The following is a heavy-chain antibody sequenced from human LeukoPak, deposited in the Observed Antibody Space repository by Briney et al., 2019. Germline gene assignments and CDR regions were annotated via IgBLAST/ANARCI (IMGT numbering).Heavy chain of an antibody. CDR2: IYYSGST. V-gene: IGHV4-39*01. J-gene: IGHJ4*02. D-gene: IGHD3-22*01. CDR3: ARDSSGYYGKGSYFDY. CDR1: GGSISSGSYY. Sequence: SETLSLTCTVSGGSISSGSYYWGWIRQPPGKGLEWIGSIYYSGSTYYNPSLKSRVTISVDTSKNQFSLKLSSVTAADTAVYYCARDSSGYYGKGSYFDYWGQGTLVTVSS.